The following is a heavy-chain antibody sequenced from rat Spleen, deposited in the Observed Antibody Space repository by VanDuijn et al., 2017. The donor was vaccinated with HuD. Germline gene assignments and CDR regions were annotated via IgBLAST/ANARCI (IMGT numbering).Heavy chain of an antibody. CDR1: GFLFNNYS. J-gene: IGHJ3*01. Sequence: VQLLEFDGGLVQLGRSLKLPVAAQGFLFNNYSLPWFRQPPTRVRGWVASISTGGSNTYHRDSVKARFTISRDNAKSTLFLQMDSLRSEDTATYYCARHGPPGYSGSYYYNWFAYWGQGTLVTVSS. CDR2: ISTGGSNT. V-gene: IGHV5-25*01. D-gene: IGHD1-12*02. CDR3: ARHGPPGYSGSYYYNWFAY.